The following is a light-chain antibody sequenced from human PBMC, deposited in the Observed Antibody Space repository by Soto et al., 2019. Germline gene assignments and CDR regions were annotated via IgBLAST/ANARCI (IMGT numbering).Light chain of an antibody. J-gene: IGLJ2*01. V-gene: IGLV2-8*01. CDR1: SSDVGGYNY. CDR2: EVS. CDR3: SSYAGSNNVV. Sequence: QSALTQPPSASGSPGQSVTISCTGTSSDVGGYNYVSWYQKPPGKAPKHMIYEVSQRPSGVPDRFTGSKSGNPASLTVSVLQAEDEADYYCSSYAGSNNVVFGGGTKLTVL.